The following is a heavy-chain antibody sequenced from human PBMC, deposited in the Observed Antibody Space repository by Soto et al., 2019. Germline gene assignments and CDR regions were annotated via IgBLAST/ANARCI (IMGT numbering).Heavy chain of an antibody. D-gene: IGHD5-12*01. CDR2: INHSGST. CDR1: GGSFSGYY. J-gene: IGHJ6*02. CDR3: ASGGEMARIYYDYGMDV. Sequence: QVQLQQWGAGLLKPSETLSLTCAVYGGSFSGYYWSWIRQPPGKGLEWIGEINHSGSTNYNPSLKRSVTISVDTSKNQFSLKLSSVTDADTAVYYCASGGEMARIYYDYGMDVWGQGTTVTVSS. V-gene: IGHV4-34*01.